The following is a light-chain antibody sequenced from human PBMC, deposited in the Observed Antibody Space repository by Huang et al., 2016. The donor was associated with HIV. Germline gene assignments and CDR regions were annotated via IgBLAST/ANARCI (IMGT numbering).Light chain of an antibody. J-gene: IGKJ2*01. CDR3: QQYNNWAPYT. V-gene: IGKV3-15*01. CDR1: QSVSSN. CDR2: GAS. Sequence: ELVMTQSPATLSVSPGERATLSCRASQSVSSNLAWYQQKPGQAPRLLIYGASTRAIGIPARFSGSGSGTEFTLTISSLQSEDFAVYYCQQYNNWAPYTFGQGTKLEIK.